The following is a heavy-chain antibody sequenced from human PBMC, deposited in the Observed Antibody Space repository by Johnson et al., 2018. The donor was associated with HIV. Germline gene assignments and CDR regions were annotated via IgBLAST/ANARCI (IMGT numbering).Heavy chain of an antibody. V-gene: IGHV3-9*01. Sequence: VQLVESGGGVVQPGRSLRLSCAASGFTFDDYAMHWVRQAPGKGLEWVSGISWNSGSIGYADSVKGRFTISRDNAKNSLYLQMNSLRAEDTAVYYCARDRGDMVRGGAAFDIWGQGTMVTVSS. D-gene: IGHD3-10*01. CDR3: ARDRGDMVRGGAAFDI. CDR2: ISWNSGSI. J-gene: IGHJ3*02. CDR1: GFTFDDYA.